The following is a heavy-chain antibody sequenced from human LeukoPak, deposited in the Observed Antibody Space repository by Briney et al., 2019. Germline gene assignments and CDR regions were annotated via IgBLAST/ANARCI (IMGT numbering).Heavy chain of an antibody. CDR3: ARSPPILTGENFDY. D-gene: IGHD3-9*01. CDR2: INPNSGAT. V-gene: IGHV1-2*02. CDR1: GYTLTRYY. Sequence: ASVKVSCKASGYTLTRYYMHWVRQAPAQGLEGMGWINPNSGATNYAQNFQDRFSMTRDTSISTAYMHLSRLRSADTAVYYCARSPPILTGENFDYWGQGTLLTVSS. J-gene: IGHJ4*02.